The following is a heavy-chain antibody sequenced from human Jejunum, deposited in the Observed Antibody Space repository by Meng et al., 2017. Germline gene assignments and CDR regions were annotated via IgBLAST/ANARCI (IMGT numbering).Heavy chain of an antibody. CDR2: IYYSGSS. CDR1: GGSISSGDYY. V-gene: IGHV4-30-4*01. J-gene: IGHJ4*02. CDR3: ARQMDSEYDEGYFFDY. Sequence: QVQLQESGPGLVKPSQTLSLTCTVSGGSISSGDYYWSWIRQPPGKGLEWIGYIYYSGSSYYNPSLRSRVIILVDTSKNQFSLRLSSVTAADTAVYYCARQMDSEYDEGYFFDYWGQGILVTVSS. D-gene: IGHD2-2*03.